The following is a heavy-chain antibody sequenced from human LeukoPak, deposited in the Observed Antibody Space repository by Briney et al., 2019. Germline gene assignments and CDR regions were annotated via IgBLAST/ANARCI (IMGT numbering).Heavy chain of an antibody. CDR3: ARAPITSPFYFDH. Sequence: PGGSLRLSCSASGFRFGDHGMSWVRQVPGKGLEWVSGINWSGGSTGYADPVRGRFTISRDNAKNSLYLQMDSLTAEDTALYYCARAPITSPFYFDHWGQGTLVTVSS. CDR1: GFRFGDHG. CDR2: INWSGGST. J-gene: IGHJ4*02. D-gene: IGHD2-2*01. V-gene: IGHV3-20*04.